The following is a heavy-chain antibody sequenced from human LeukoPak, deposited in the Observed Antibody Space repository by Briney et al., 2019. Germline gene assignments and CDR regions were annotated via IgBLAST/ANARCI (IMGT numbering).Heavy chain of an antibody. J-gene: IGHJ4*02. CDR2: IYGGGST. CDR1: GFTVSSNY. CDR3: AKDDRGNEAPFDY. V-gene: IGHV3-66*01. Sequence: GGSLRLSCAASGFTVSSNYMSWVRQAPGKGLEWVSVIYGGGSTYYADSVKGRFTISRDNSKNTLHLQMNSLRAEDTAVYYCAKDDRGNEAPFDYWGQGTLVTVSS.